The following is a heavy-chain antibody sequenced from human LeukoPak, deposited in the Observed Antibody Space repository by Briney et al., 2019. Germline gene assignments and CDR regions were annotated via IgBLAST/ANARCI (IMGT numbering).Heavy chain of an antibody. D-gene: IGHD6-13*01. CDR3: ARVYYSRSYDYWYFDL. Sequence: PSETLSLTCAVYGGSFSGYYWSWIRQPPGKWLEWIGEINHSGSTNYNPSLKSRVTISVDTSKNQFSLKLSSVSAADTAVYYCARVYYSRSYDYWYFDLWGRGTLVTVSS. V-gene: IGHV4-34*01. CDR1: GGSFSGYY. J-gene: IGHJ2*01. CDR2: INHSGST.